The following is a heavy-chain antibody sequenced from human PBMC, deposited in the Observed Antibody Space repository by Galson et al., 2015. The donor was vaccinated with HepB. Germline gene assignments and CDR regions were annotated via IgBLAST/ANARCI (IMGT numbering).Heavy chain of an antibody. D-gene: IGHD6-13*01. CDR2: ISGYNGHT. Sequence: WVRQAPGQGLEWMGWISGYNGHTNYAQKFQGRVTMTTDTFTSTAYMELRSLRSDDTAVYYCARRSSNFMDVWGQGTTVTVSS. CDR3: ARRSSNFMDV. J-gene: IGHJ6*02. V-gene: IGHV1-18*01.